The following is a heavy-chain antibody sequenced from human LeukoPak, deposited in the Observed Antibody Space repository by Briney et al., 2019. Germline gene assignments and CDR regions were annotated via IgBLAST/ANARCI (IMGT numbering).Heavy chain of an antibody. CDR3: ARERRFGESERHYFDY. D-gene: IGHD3-10*01. J-gene: IGHJ4*02. CDR2: IYYSGST. Sequence: SETLSLTCTVSGGSISSYYWSWIRQPPGKGLEWIGYIYYSGSTNYNPSLKSRVTTSVDTSKNQFSLKLSSVTAADTAVYYCARERRFGESERHYFDYWGQGTLVTVSS. V-gene: IGHV4-59*12. CDR1: GGSISSYY.